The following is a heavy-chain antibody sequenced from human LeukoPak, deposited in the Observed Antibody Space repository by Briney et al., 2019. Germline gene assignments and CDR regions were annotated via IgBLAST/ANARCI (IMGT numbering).Heavy chain of an antibody. CDR2: ISSTYIYT. CDR3: ARVYHGSGMLDF. CDR1: GFTFSDYY. Sequence: GGSLRLSCAASGFTFSDYYMSWVRQAPGKGLEWLSYISSTYIYTNFADSVKGRFTMSRDNAKNSLYLQMNSLRAEDTAMYYYARVYHGSGMLDFWGQGTLVTVSS. J-gene: IGHJ4*02. D-gene: IGHD3-10*01. V-gene: IGHV3-11*05.